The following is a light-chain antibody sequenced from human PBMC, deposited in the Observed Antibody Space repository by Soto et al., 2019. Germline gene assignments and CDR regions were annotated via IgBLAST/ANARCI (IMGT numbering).Light chain of an antibody. J-gene: IGKJ4*02. CDR2: AVS. Sequence: DIQLTQSPSFLSASVGDRVTITCRASQGISSYFAWYQQKPGKAPKILIYAVSTLQSGVPSRFSGSASGTAFTLTSSRLQPEDFATYYCQQLNSYRLTFGGGTKVEIK. CDR3: QQLNSYRLT. CDR1: QGISSY. V-gene: IGKV1-9*01.